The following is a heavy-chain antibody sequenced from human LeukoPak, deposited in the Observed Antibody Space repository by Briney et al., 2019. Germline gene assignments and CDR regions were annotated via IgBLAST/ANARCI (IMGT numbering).Heavy chain of an antibody. D-gene: IGHD3-22*01. J-gene: IGHJ6*03. CDR2: FYTSANT. CDR1: GDSVSGYY. Sequence: SETLSLTCTVSGDSVSGYYGSWIRQPPGKGLEWIGYFYTSANTNYNPSLKSRITMSVDTSKNQFSLKLSSVTATDTAVYYCARGLRDEERHYGYYYMDVWGKGTTVTVSS. CDR3: ARGLRDEERHYGYYYMDV. V-gene: IGHV4-4*09.